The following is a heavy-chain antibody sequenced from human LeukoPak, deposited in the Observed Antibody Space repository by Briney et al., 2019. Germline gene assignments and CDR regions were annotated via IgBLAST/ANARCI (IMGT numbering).Heavy chain of an antibody. Sequence: GGSLRLSCAASGVTLSTYAMSWARQAPGKGLEWVSGISSSGSGDNTYYADSVKGRFTISRDSSKNTLFLHMNTLRAEDTAIYYCAKDRYDFADYWGQGTLVTVSS. J-gene: IGHJ4*02. CDR1: GVTLSTYA. CDR3: AKDRYDFADY. CDR2: ISSSGSGDNT. D-gene: IGHD3-3*01. V-gene: IGHV3-23*01.